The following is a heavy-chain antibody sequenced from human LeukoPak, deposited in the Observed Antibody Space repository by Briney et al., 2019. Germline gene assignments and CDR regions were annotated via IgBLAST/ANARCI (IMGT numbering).Heavy chain of an antibody. CDR3: ARDLVFGSSSSGGYFDY. D-gene: IGHD6-6*01. J-gene: IGHJ4*02. CDR1: GYTFTSYG. CDR2: ISAYNGNT. V-gene: IGHV1-18*01. Sequence: AASVKVSCKASGYTFTSYGISWVRQAPGQGLEWMGWISAYNGNTNYAQKLKGRVTMTTDTSTSTAYMELRSLRSDDTAVYYCARDLVFGSSSSGGYFDYWGQGTLVTVSS.